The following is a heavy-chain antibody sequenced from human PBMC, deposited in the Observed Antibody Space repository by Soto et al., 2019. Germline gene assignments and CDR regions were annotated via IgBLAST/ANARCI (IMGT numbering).Heavy chain of an antibody. J-gene: IGHJ5*02. Sequence: GGSLRLSCAASGFTFINYWMHWVRQAPGKGLLWVSRITSDGSVTVYADSVRGRFTISRDNANNMLYLQMNSLRVEDTAVYYCVRDKRVTDWFDPWGQGTLVTVSS. CDR1: GFTFINYW. V-gene: IGHV3-74*01. CDR2: ITSDGSVT. CDR3: VRDKRVTDWFDP.